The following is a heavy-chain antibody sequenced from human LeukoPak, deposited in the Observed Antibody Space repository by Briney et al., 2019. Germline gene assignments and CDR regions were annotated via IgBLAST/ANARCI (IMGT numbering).Heavy chain of an antibody. V-gene: IGHV3-23*01. J-gene: IGHJ6*03. CDR2: ISGSGGST. CDR1: GFTFSSYA. CDR3: ARGGGPLAVPGTWDGYYYYFYMDV. D-gene: IGHD6-19*01. Sequence: PGGSLRLSCAASGFTFSSYAMSWVRQAPGKGLEWVSAISGSGGSTYYADSVKGRFTISRDNSKNTLYLQMNSLRAEDTAVYYCARGGGPLAVPGTWDGYYYYFYMDVWGKGTTVTVSS.